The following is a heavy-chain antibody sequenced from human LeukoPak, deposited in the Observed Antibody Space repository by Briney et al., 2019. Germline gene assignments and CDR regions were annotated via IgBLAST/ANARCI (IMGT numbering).Heavy chain of an antibody. J-gene: IGHJ4*02. V-gene: IGHV4-59*01. CDR1: GGSISSCY. Sequence: PSETLSLTCTVPGGSISSCYWSWIRQPPGKGLEWIGYIYYSGSTNYNPSPKSRVTISVDTSKNQISLKLNSVTAADTAVYYSARTSRGWYGSLPDYWGQGTLVTVS. D-gene: IGHD6-19*01. CDR3: ARTSRGWYGSLPDY. CDR2: IYYSGST.